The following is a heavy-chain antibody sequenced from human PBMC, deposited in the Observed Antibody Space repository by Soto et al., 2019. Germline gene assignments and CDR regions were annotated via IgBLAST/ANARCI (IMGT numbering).Heavy chain of an antibody. CDR2: IHREGTNT. J-gene: IGHJ4*02. CDR1: GFRFSDFG. Sequence: PAASLRLSCAASGFRFSDFGMTWVRQAPGKGLEWVSTIHREGTNTHYADSVEGRFTISRDNSKDTLYLEMNSLRAEDTAIYFCAKDPSTGSADFWGQGTLVTVSS. D-gene: IGHD3-9*01. CDR3: AKDPSTGSADF. V-gene: IGHV3-23*01.